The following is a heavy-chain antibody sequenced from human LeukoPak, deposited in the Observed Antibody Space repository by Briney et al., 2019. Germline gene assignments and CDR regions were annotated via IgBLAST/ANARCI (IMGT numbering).Heavy chain of an antibody. CDR1: GFTFGDYA. D-gene: IGHD2-21*02. CDR2: IRSKAYGGTT. J-gene: IGHJ4*02. V-gene: IGHV3-49*03. CDR3: TRDRRVAYCGGDCSSTNDY. Sequence: PGGSLRLSCTTSGFTFGDYAMSWFRQAPGKGLEWVGFIRSKAYGGTTEYAASVRGRFTISRDDSKSIAYLQMNSLKTEDTAVYYCTRDRRVAYCGGDCSSTNDYWGQGTLVTVSS.